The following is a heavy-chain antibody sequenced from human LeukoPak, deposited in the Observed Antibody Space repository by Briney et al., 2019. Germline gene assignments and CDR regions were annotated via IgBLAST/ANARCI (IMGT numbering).Heavy chain of an antibody. V-gene: IGHV4-59*01. Sequence: PSETLSLTCTVSGGSISSYYWSWIRQPPGKGLEWIGYIYYSGSTNYNPSLKSRVTISVDTSKNQFSLKLSSVTAADTAVYYCARVRDTMVRGVICPWFDPWGQGTLVTVSS. CDR3: ARVRDTMVRGVICPWFDP. CDR1: GGSISSYY. CDR2: IYYSGST. D-gene: IGHD3-10*01. J-gene: IGHJ5*02.